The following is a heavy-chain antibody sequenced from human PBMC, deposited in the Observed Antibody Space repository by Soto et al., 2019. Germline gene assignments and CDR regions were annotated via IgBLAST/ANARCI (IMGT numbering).Heavy chain of an antibody. D-gene: IGHD6-19*01. CDR2: ISSSGGST. CDR1: GLTFSSYA. V-gene: IGHV3-23*01. CDR3: AKVGSSAWYHNSYSDS. Sequence: PGGSLRLSCAASGLTFSSYAMTWVRQAPGKGLEWVSVISSSGGSTYSADSVKGRFTISRDNSKNTLYLQMNSLRAEDTAAYYCAKVGSSAWYHNSYSDSWGKGTPVTVSS. J-gene: IGHJ4*02.